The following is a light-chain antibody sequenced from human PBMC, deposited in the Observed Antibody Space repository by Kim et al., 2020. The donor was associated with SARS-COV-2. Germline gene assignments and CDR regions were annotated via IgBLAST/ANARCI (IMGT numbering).Light chain of an antibody. CDR1: QSIGAC. CDR3: QQRRTWPLT. Sequence: SAAERATRSCRASQSIGACLAWYQQKSGQAPRLVISDASNRATGIPARFSGSGYGTDFTLTISSLEPEDFAGYYCQQRRTWPLTFGGGTKVDIK. V-gene: IGKV3-11*01. CDR2: DAS. J-gene: IGKJ4*01.